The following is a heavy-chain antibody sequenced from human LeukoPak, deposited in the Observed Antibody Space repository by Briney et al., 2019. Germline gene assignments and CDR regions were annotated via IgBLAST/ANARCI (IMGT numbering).Heavy chain of an antibody. CDR3: ARDQEAYYYDSSGFRYFDH. V-gene: IGHV3-7*01. D-gene: IGHD3-22*01. CDR1: GFTFSSYW. CDR2: IKQDGSEK. Sequence: PGGSLRLSCAASGFTFSSYWMSWVRQAPGKGLEWVANIKQDGSEKYYVDSVKGRFTISRDNAKNSLYLQMNSLRAEDTAVYYCARDQEAYYYDSSGFRYFDHWGQGTLVTVSS. J-gene: IGHJ4*02.